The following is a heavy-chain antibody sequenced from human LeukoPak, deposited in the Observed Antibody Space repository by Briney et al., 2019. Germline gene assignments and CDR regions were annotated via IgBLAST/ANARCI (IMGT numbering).Heavy chain of an antibody. V-gene: IGHV1-18*01. D-gene: IGHD2-2*02. CDR3: ARYDEYCSSTSCYIPDY. Sequence: ASVKVSCKASGYTFTSYGISWVRQAPGQGLEWMGWISAYNGNTNYAQKLQGRVTMTTDTSTSTAYMELRSLRSDDTAVYYCARYDEYCSSTSCYIPDYWGQGTLVTVSS. CDR2: ISAYNGNT. J-gene: IGHJ4*02. CDR1: GYTFTSYG.